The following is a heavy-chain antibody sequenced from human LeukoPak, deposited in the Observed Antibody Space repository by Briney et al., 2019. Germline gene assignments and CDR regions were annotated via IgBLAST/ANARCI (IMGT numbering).Heavy chain of an antibody. V-gene: IGHV1-18*01. D-gene: IGHD3-22*01. J-gene: IGHJ3*02. CDR1: GYTFTSYG. CDR3: ARDSATMIVVVDDDAFDI. CDR2: ISAYNGNT. Sequence: RRASVKVSCKASGYTFTSYGISWVRQAPGQGLEWMGWISAYNGNTNYAQKLQGRVTMTTDTSTSTAYMELRSLRSDDTAVYYCARDSATMIVVVDDDAFDIWGQGTMVTVSS.